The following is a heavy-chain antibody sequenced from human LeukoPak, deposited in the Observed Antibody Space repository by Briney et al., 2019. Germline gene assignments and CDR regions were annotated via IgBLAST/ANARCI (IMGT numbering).Heavy chain of an antibody. CDR1: GGTFSSYA. D-gene: IGHD2-2*02. Sequence: GASVKVSCKASGGTFSSYAISWVRQAPGQGLKWMGGIIPIFGTANYAQKFQGRVTITTDESTSTAYMELSSLRSEDTAVYYCARDPTYSSTSCYTGLGNWFDPWGQGTLVTVSS. CDR2: IIPIFGTA. CDR3: ARDPTYSSTSCYTGLGNWFDP. J-gene: IGHJ5*02. V-gene: IGHV1-69*05.